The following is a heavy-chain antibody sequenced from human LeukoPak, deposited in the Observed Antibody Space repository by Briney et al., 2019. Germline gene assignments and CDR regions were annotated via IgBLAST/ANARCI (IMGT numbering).Heavy chain of an antibody. Sequence: GGSLRLSYAASGFTFSSYEMNWVRQAPGKGLEWVSYVSSSGSSIYYADSVKGRFTISRDNAKNSLYLQMNSLRAEDTAVYYCARPYYGSGSYGYYYYGMDVWGKGTTVTVSS. J-gene: IGHJ6*04. CDR1: GFTFSSYE. V-gene: IGHV3-48*03. D-gene: IGHD3-10*01. CDR3: ARPYYGSGSYGYYYYGMDV. CDR2: VSSSGSSI.